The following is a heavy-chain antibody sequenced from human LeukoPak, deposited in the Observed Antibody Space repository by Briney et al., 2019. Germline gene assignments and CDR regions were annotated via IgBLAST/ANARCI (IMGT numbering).Heavy chain of an antibody. Sequence: GASVKVSCKASGYTFTSYGISWVRQAPGQRLEWMGWINAGNGNTKYSQKFQGRVTITRDTSASTAYMELSSLRSEDTAVYYCARPIVGATLSSAFDIWGQGTMVTVSS. CDR1: GYTFTSYG. J-gene: IGHJ3*02. CDR3: ARPIVGATLSSAFDI. D-gene: IGHD1-26*01. V-gene: IGHV1-3*01. CDR2: INAGNGNT.